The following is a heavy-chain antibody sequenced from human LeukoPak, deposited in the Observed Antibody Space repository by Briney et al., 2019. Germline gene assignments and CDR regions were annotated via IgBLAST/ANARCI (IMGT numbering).Heavy chain of an antibody. V-gene: IGHV1-2*02. CDR3: ARVKGEQQLVRFDP. J-gene: IGHJ5*02. CDR2: INPNSGGT. Sequence: GASVKVSCKASGYTFTGYCMHWVRQAPGQGLEWMGWINPNSGGTNYAQKFQGRVTMTRDTSISTAYMELSRLRSDDTAVYYCARVKGEQQLVRFDPWGQGTLVTVSS. CDR1: GYTFTGYC. D-gene: IGHD6-13*01.